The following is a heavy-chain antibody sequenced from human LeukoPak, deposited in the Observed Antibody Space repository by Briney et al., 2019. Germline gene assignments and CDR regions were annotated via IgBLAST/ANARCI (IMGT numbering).Heavy chain of an antibody. V-gene: IGHV3-21*01. Sequence: PGGSLRLSCAASGFTFSSYSMNWVRQAPGKGLEWVSSISSSSYIYYADSVKGRFTISRDNAKNSLYLQMNSLRADDTALYYCAKNEVWWLPDSWGQGTLVTVSS. CDR3: AKNEVWWLPDS. J-gene: IGHJ4*02. D-gene: IGHD5-12*01. CDR2: ISSSSYI. CDR1: GFTFSSYS.